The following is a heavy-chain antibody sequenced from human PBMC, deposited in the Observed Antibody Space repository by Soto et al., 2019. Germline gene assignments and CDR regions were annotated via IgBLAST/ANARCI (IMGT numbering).Heavy chain of an antibody. CDR3: ARGSSGWYKDAFDI. J-gene: IGHJ3*02. V-gene: IGHV3-30-3*01. Sequence: QVQLVESGGGVVQPGRSLRLSCAASGFTFSGYAMHWVRQAPGKGLEWVAVISYDGSNKYYADSVKGRFTISRDNSKNTLYLQMNSLRAADTAVYYCARGSSGWYKDAFDIWGQGTMVTVSS. CDR1: GFTFSGYA. D-gene: IGHD6-19*01. CDR2: ISYDGSNK.